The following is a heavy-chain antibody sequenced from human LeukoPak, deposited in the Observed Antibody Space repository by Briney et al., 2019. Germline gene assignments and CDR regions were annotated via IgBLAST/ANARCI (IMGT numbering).Heavy chain of an antibody. CDR3: ARKPGAHLTRMHGATFDY. J-gene: IGHJ4*02. Sequence: SETLSLTCTVSGGSISSYYWSWIRQAPGKGLEWIGYIYYSGSTNYNPSLKSRVTLSLDTSKNQFSLKVNSVTAADTAVYYCARKPGAHLTRMHGATFDYWGQGALATVSS. CDR1: GGSISSYY. V-gene: IGHV4-59*12. D-gene: IGHD2/OR15-2a*01. CDR2: IYYSGST.